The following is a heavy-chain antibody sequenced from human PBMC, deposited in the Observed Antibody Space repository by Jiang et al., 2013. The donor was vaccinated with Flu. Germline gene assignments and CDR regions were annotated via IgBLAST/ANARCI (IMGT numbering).Heavy chain of an antibody. J-gene: IGHJ4*02. CDR3: ARGSEGDYGGNSVGLFDY. CDR2: IYYSGST. CDR1: GGSISSGGYY. V-gene: IGHV4-31*03. D-gene: IGHD4-23*01. Sequence: GLVKPSETLSLTCTVSGGSISSGGYYWSWIRQHPGKGLEWIGYIYYSGSTYYNPSLKSRVTISVDTSKNQFSLKLSSVTAADTAVYYCARGSEGDYGGNSVGLFDYWGQGTLVTVSS.